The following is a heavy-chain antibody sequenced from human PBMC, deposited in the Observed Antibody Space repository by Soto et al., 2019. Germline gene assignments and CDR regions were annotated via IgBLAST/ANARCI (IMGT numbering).Heavy chain of an antibody. Sequence: SETLSLTCAVYGGSFSGYYWSWIRQPPGKGLEWIGEINHSGSTNYNPSLKSRVTISVDTSMNQFSLKLSSVTAADTAVYYCARGRRIAARQGWFDPWGKGTLVSVSS. CDR2: INHSGST. D-gene: IGHD6-6*01. J-gene: IGHJ5*02. CDR1: GGSFSGYY. CDR3: ARGRRIAARQGWFDP. V-gene: IGHV4-34*01.